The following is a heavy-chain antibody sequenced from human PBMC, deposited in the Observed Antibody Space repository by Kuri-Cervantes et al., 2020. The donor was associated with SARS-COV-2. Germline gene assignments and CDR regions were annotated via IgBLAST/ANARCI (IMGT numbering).Heavy chain of an antibody. J-gene: IGHJ4*02. V-gene: IGHV1-69*05. CDR2: IIPIFGTA. Sequence: SVKVSCKVSEYTLTELSMHWVRQAPGQGLEWMGGIIPIFGTANYAQKFQGRVTITTDESTSTAYMELSSLRSEDTAVYYCARGLGDPSSGYFDYWGQGTLVTVSS. D-gene: IGHD3-16*01. CDR1: EYTLTELS. CDR3: ARGLGDPSSGYFDY.